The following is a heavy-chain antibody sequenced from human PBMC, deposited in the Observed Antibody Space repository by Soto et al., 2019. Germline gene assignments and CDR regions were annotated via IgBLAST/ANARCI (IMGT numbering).Heavy chain of an antibody. V-gene: IGHV3-30*18. CDR1: GFTFSNYG. Sequence: PVGSLRLSCAASGFTFSNYGMHWVRQAPGKGLEWVAVISYDGSNKYCVDSVKGRFTISRDNSKNTLYLQMNSLRADDTAVYYCAKGWSVEHTYGMDVWGQGTTVTVSS. D-gene: IGHD3-3*01. CDR2: ISYDGSNK. CDR3: AKGWSVEHTYGMDV. J-gene: IGHJ6*02.